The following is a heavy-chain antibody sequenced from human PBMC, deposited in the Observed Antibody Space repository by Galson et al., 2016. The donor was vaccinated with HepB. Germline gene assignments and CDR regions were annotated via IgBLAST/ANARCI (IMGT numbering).Heavy chain of an antibody. CDR1: GGTFSKFS. CDR2: IIPIFGTA. J-gene: IGHJ6*02. V-gene: IGHV1-69*13. D-gene: IGHD6-13*01. Sequence: SVKVSCKASGGTFSKFSISWVRQAPGQGLEWMGGIIPIFGTANYSQKFQGRVTITADESTSTAYMELSSLRSEDTAVYYCASGSPYIAAPATWCGMDVWGQGTTVTVSS. CDR3: ASGSPYIAAPATWCGMDV.